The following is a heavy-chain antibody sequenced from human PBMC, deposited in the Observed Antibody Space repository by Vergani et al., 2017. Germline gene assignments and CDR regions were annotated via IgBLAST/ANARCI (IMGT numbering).Heavy chain of an antibody. CDR2: IIPICGTA. J-gene: IGHJ3*02. D-gene: IGHD3-22*01. Sequence: QVQLVQSGAEVKKPGSSVKVSCKASGGPFSSYAISWVRQAPGQGLEWMGGIIPICGTANYGQKFQGRVTITADESTSTAYLELSSLRSEDTAVYYCASGGPEYYDSSGPIPGAFDIWGQGTMVTVSS. CDR3: ASGGPEYYDSSGPIPGAFDI. CDR1: GGPFSSYA. V-gene: IGHV1-69*01.